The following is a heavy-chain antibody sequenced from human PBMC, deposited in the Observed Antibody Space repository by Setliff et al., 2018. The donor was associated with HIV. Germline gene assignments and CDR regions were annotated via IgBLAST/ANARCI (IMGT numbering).Heavy chain of an antibody. J-gene: IGHJ3*02. Sequence: SETLSLTCSVSGGSIRSHWSWIRQPPGKGLEWVGDIHYSGSTKYNSSLKRRVTMSIDTSKNQFSLKLSSATAADTAIYYCARVDRVESAFDIWGQGAMVTVSS. D-gene: IGHD2-15*01. CDR2: IHYSGST. V-gene: IGHV4-59*11. CDR1: GGSIRSH. CDR3: ARVDRVESAFDI.